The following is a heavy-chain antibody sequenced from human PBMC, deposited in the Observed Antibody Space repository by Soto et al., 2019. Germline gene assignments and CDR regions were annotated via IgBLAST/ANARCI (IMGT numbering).Heavy chain of an antibody. D-gene: IGHD4-17*01. CDR1: GGSFSGYY. CDR2: INHSGST. J-gene: IGHJ6*03. CDR3: ARERKGYGDYYYYYYYYMDV. V-gene: IGHV4-34*01. Sequence: ASETLSLTCAVYGGSFSGYYWSWIRQPPGKGLEWIGEINHSGSTNYNPSLKSRVTISVDTSKNQFSLKLSSVTAADTAVYYCARERKGYGDYYYYYYYYMDVWGKGTTVTVSS.